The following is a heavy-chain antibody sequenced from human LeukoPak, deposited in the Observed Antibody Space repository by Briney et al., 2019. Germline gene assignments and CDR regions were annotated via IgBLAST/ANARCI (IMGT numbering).Heavy chain of an antibody. Sequence: GGSLRLSCAASGFTFSSHAMSWVRQAPGKGLEWVSTISGSGGSTYYADSVKGRFTVSRDNSKNTLLLQMNSLRAEDTAVYYCAKEKGITIFGVVWAAFDIWGQGTMVTVSS. J-gene: IGHJ3*02. CDR2: ISGSGGST. CDR1: GFTFSSHA. CDR3: AKEKGITIFGVVWAAFDI. V-gene: IGHV3-23*01. D-gene: IGHD3-3*01.